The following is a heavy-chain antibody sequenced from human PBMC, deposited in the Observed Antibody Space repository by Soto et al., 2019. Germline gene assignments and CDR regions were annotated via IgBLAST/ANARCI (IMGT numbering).Heavy chain of an antibody. V-gene: IGHV3-23*01. CDR2: ISGSGDKT. J-gene: IGHJ4*02. CDR3: AKGASHAPFEK. CDR1: GFAFNDFA. Sequence: EVHLLESGGDLVLPGGSLRLACAASGFAFNDFAMNWVRRAPGKGPEWLSTISGSGDKTFHSDSVKGHFNISRDNSMNRMFLQMNSLRAEDTAIYYCAKGASHAPFEKWGRGTLVTVSS.